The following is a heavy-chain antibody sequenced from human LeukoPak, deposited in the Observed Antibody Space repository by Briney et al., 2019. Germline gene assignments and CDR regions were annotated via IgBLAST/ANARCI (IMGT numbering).Heavy chain of an antibody. CDR2: TSNHGNDG. CDR3: TRDRGAMNDFDY. Sequence: PGGSLRLSCTDSGFTFSCYAMHWVRQSPGKGLEWVAVTSNHGNDGFYADSVKGRFTISRDNSKKTLYLQMDSLRPDDTGVYYCTRDRGAMNDFDYWGQGTLVSVSS. D-gene: IGHD2-2*01. V-gene: IGHV3-30-3*01. CDR1: GFTFSCYA. J-gene: IGHJ4*02.